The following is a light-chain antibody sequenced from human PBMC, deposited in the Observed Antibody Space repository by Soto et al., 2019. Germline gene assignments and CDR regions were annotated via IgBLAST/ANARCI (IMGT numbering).Light chain of an antibody. V-gene: IGKV1-5*03. CDR2: KAS. CDR3: QHYNSYSEA. J-gene: IGKJ1*01. CDR1: QTISSW. Sequence: DIPLTQSPSTLSGTVGDRVTSTFRASQTISSWLAWYQQKPGKAPKLLIYKASTLKSGVPSRFSGSGSGTEFTLTISSLQPDDFATYYCQHYNSYSEAFGQGTKVDI.